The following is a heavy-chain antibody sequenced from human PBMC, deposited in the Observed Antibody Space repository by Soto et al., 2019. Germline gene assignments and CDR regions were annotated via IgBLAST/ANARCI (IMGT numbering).Heavy chain of an antibody. D-gene: IGHD6-19*01. V-gene: IGHV4-59*08. CDR1: GGSISSYY. CDR3: ARHKIRGSGFFFDY. CDR2: IYYSGST. J-gene: IGHJ4*02. Sequence: PSETLSLTCTVSGGSISSYYWSWIRQPPGKGLEWIGYIYYSGSTNYNPSLKSRVTISVDTSKNQFSLKLSSVTAADTAVYYCARHKIRGSGFFFDYWGQGTLVTVSS.